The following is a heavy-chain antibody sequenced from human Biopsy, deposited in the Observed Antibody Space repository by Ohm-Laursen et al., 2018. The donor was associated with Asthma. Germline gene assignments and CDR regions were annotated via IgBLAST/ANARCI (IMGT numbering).Heavy chain of an antibody. Sequence: SVTVSCKISGYRLTDLSMHWVRQAPGQGLESMGGRDHEEGGTVNARRFQGRVTMTEDTSTDTAYMELSSLSSDDTAVYYCASDFPKDYVRYNFQFWGQGTLVTVSS. J-gene: IGHJ4*01. V-gene: IGHV1-24*01. D-gene: IGHD4-17*01. CDR1: GYRLTDLS. CDR3: ASDFPKDYVRYNFQF. CDR2: RDHEEGGT.